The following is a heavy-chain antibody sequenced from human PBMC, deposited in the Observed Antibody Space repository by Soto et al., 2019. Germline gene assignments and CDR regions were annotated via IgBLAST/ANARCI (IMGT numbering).Heavy chain of an antibody. CDR3: FATTYYFDY. CDR2: ISAVFNTP. J-gene: IGHJ4*02. V-gene: IGHV1-69*06. CDR1: GVIFNSHA. D-gene: IGHD1-1*01. Sequence: ASVKVSCKASGVIFNSHAISWVRQAPGQGLEWIGGISAVFNTPSYAQKFQGRVTITADKTTTTVYMEMNGLRSDDTALYYCFATTYYFDYWGQGTLVTVSS.